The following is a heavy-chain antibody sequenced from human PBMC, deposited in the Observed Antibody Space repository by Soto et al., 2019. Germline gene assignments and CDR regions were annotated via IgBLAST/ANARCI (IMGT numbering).Heavy chain of an antibody. CDR2: ISSRSDI. J-gene: IGHJ6*02. CDR1: GFTFSNFS. Sequence: GGSLRLSCVGSGFTFSNFSINWVRQAPGKGLEWVSSISSRSDIYYADSVKGRFTISRDDAKNSVSLQMNSLRAEDTAVYYCAREYTAWPLAYGLDVWGQGTTVTVSS. D-gene: IGHD2-2*02. V-gene: IGHV3-21*01. CDR3: AREYTAWPLAYGLDV.